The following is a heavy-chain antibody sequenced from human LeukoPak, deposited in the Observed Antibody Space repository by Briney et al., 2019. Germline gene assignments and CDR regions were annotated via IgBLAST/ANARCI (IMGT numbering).Heavy chain of an antibody. V-gene: IGHV4-34*01. J-gene: IGHJ6*02. D-gene: IGHD2-2*01. CDR2: INHSGST. CDR1: GGSFSGYY. CDR3: ARGPYCSSTSCSGYYYYYYGMDV. Sequence: PSETLSLTCAVYGGSFSGYYWSWIRQPPGKGLEWIGEINHSGSTNYNPSLKSRVTISVDTSKNQFSLKLSSVTAADTAVYYCARGPYCSSTSCSGYYYYYYGMDVWGQGTTVTVSS.